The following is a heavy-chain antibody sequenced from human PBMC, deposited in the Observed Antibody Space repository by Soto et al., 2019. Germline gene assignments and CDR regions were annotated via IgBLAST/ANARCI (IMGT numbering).Heavy chain of an antibody. CDR1: GFTFSSYS. J-gene: IGHJ6*02. D-gene: IGHD5-18*01. CDR3: AREPGYSYGYRPSYYYNGMDV. Sequence: EVQLVESGGGLVQPGGSLRLSCADSGFTFSSYSMNWVRQAPGKGLEWVSYISSSSSIIYYADSVKGRFTISRDNAKNSLYLQMNSLRAEDTDVYYCAREPGYSYGYRPSYYYNGMDVWGQGTTVTVSS. V-gene: IGHV3-48*01. CDR2: ISSSSSII.